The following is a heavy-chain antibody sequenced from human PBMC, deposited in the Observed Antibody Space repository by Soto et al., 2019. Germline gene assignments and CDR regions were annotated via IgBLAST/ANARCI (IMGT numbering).Heavy chain of an antibody. J-gene: IGHJ4*02. V-gene: IGHV4-59*01. CDR1: GGSMSSYY. Sequence: PSEPLSPTCTVSGGSMSSYYWTWLRQSPGRGLEWIGYISYSGSTYYNPSLKSRVTISADTSKNQFSLRMNSMIAADTAVYYCARADPDASVGYWGQGTLVT. D-gene: IGHD2-15*01. CDR3: ARADPDASVGY. CDR2: ISYSGST.